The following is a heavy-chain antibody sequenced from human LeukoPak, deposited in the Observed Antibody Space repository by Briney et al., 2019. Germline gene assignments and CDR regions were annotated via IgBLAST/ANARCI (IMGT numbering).Heavy chain of an antibody. D-gene: IGHD3-22*01. Sequence: ASVTVSFKSSGYTFTVYYMHWVRHAPGQGLELMGGINPNSGRTNYSQKFQGRVPITRDTPIRTAYMDLRTLRSDDAAVYYCAHYYDSSGYCGSRTEDDVFDIWGEGTMVSVSS. V-gene: IGHV1-2*02. CDR1: GYTFTVYY. CDR2: INPNSGRT. CDR3: AHYYDSSGYCGSRTEDDVFDI. J-gene: IGHJ3*02.